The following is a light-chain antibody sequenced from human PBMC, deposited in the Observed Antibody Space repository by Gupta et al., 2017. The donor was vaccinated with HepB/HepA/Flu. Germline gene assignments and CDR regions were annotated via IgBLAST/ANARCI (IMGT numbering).Light chain of an antibody. CDR2: AAS. CDR1: QGISSY. CDR3: QQIKSYPIT. Sequence: DIEFTQSPSFLSASVGDRVTITCRASQGISSYLAWYQQKPGKAPKLLLYAASTLQSGVPSRFSGSGSETELTLTISSLQHEDFATYYCQQIKSYPITFGQGTRLEIK. V-gene: IGKV1-9*01. J-gene: IGKJ5*01.